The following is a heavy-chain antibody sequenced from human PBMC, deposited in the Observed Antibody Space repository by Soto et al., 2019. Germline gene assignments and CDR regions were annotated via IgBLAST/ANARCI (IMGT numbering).Heavy chain of an antibody. CDR3: ASIPRRGYSYGIDY. CDR2: IYFTGAT. V-gene: IGHV4-31*03. CDR1: GGSISSGTSY. D-gene: IGHD2-21*02. Sequence: QVQLQESGPGLVKPSQTQSLTCNVSGGSISSGTSYWTWIRQHPGEGLEWIGHIYFTGATYSNPSLRSRLTMSVDTSKNQFSPKLSSVTAADTATYYCASIPRRGYSYGIDYWGQGTLVTVSS. J-gene: IGHJ4*02.